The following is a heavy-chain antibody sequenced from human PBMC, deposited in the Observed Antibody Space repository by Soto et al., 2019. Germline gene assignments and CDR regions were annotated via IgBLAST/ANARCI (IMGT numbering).Heavy chain of an antibody. D-gene: IGHD3-22*01. J-gene: IGHJ4*02. Sequence: ASVKVSCRASGYTLIMYYIHWMRQAPGQGLEWMGLINPSGGSTTYAQKFQGRVTMTRDTSTSTVYMDLSSLKSEDTAGYYCARSPYSSGYYYAIHYWGQGTQVTVSS. V-gene: IGHV1-46*01. CDR2: INPSGGST. CDR3: ARSPYSSGYYYAIHY. CDR1: GYTLIMYY.